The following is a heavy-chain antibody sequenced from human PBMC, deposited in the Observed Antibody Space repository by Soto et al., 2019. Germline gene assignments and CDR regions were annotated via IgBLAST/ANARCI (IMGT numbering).Heavy chain of an antibody. CDR3: ARVGPYGDYNDY. J-gene: IGHJ4*02. V-gene: IGHV3-66*01. CDR2: IYSGGST. CDR1: GFTVSSNY. Sequence: GGSLRLSCAAXGFTVSSNYMSWVRQAPGKGLEWVSVIYSGGSTYYADSVKGRFTISRDNSKNTLYLQMNSLRAEDTAVYYCARVGPYGDYNDYWGQGTLVTVSS. D-gene: IGHD4-17*01.